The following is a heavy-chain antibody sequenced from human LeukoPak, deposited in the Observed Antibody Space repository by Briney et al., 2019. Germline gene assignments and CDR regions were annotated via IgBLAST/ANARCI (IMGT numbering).Heavy chain of an antibody. CDR1: GFTFSSYG. CDR3: AKDRMADSRGYFQH. V-gene: IGHV3-30*02. D-gene: IGHD3-22*01. J-gene: IGHJ1*01. Sequence: GGSLRLSCAASGFTFSSYGVHWVRQAPGKGLEWVAFIRYDGSNKYYADSVKGRFTISRDNSKNTLYLQMNSLRAEDTAVYYCAKDRMADSRGYFQHWGQGTLVTVSS. CDR2: IRYDGSNK.